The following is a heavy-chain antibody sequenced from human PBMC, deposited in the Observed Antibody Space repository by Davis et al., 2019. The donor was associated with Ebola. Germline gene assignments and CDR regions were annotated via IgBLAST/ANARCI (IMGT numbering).Heavy chain of an antibody. CDR1: GGTFSSYA. J-gene: IGHJ4*02. CDR2: IIPILGIA. Sequence: AASVKVCKASGGTFSSYAISWVRQAPGQGLEWMGRIIPILGIANYAQKPQGRVTMNTDTSTSTAYMELRSPRPADTAVYYCARARFRELLEDYWGQGTLVTVSS. V-gene: IGHV1-69*04. D-gene: IGHD3-10*01. CDR3: ARARFRELLEDY.